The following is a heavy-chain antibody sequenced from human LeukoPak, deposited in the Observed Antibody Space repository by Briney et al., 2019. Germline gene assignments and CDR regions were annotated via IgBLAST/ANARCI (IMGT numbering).Heavy chain of an antibody. CDR2: IYTSGST. V-gene: IGHV4-61*02. Sequence: PSQTLSLTCTVSGGSINSGSYYWSWIRQPAGKGLEWIGRIYTSGSTNYNPSLKSRVTISVDTSKNQFSLKLSSVTAADTAVYYCARGDDFWSGYSYFDYWGQGTLVTVSS. CDR1: GGSINSGSYY. D-gene: IGHD3-3*01. CDR3: ARGDDFWSGYSYFDY. J-gene: IGHJ4*02.